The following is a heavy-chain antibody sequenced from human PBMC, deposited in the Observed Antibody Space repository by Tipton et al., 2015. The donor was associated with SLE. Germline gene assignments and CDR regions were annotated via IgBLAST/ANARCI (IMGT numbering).Heavy chain of an antibody. CDR2: IYNRGRT. J-gene: IGHJ4*02. V-gene: IGHV4-59*07. CDR1: GDSISFYY. CDR3: ARSPGDFWSGLGY. D-gene: IGHD3-3*01. Sequence: TLSLTCSVSGDSISFYYWSWIRQPPGKGLEWIGYIYNRGRTKYNPSFKSRVTISVDTSKNHLSLKVTSVTAADTAVYYCARSPGDFWSGLGYWGQGTLVTVSS.